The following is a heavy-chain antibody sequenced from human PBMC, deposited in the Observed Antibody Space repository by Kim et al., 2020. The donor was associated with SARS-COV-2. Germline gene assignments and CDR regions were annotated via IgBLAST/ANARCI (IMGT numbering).Heavy chain of an antibody. D-gene: IGHD6-19*01. J-gene: IGHJ6*03. V-gene: IGHV6-1*01. Sequence: VSVKSRITINPDTSKNQFSLQLNSVAPEDTAVYYCARVPGSSGLTHYMDVWGKGTTVTVSS. CDR3: ARVPGSSGLTHYMDV.